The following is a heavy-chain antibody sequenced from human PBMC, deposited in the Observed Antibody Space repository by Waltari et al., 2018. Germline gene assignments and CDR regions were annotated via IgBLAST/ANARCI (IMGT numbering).Heavy chain of an antibody. D-gene: IGHD6-19*01. V-gene: IGHV3-23*01. Sequence: EVQLLESGGGLVQPGGSLRLSCAASGFNFSSYAMSWVRQAPGTGLEWVSAISCSGGSTYYADSVKGRFTISRDNSKNTLYLQMNSLRAEDTAVYYCAKAQYSSGWYPEGDPYYYYGMDVWGQGTTVTVSS. J-gene: IGHJ6*02. CDR2: ISCSGGST. CDR3: AKAQYSSGWYPEGDPYYYYGMDV. CDR1: GFNFSSYA.